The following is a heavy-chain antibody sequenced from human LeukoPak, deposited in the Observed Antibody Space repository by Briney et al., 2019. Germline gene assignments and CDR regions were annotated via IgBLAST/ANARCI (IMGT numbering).Heavy chain of an antibody. V-gene: IGHV3-21*01. CDR1: GFSFSAYT. D-gene: IGHD5-24*01. J-gene: IGHJ4*02. CDR2: ISSSGSYI. Sequence: GGSLRLSCAASGFSFSAYTMNWVRQPPGKGLEWVSSISSSGSYIYFADSVKGRFTVSRDNAKNSLYLQMNSLRAEDTAVYYCAREINIDYWGQGTLVTVSS. CDR3: AREINIDY.